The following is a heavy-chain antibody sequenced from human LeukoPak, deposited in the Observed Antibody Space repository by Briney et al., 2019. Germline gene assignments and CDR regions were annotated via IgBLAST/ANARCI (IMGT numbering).Heavy chain of an antibody. J-gene: IGHJ4*02. D-gene: IGHD5-18*01. Sequence: QSGGSLRLSCAASGFTFSSYAMSWVRQAPGKGLEWVSAISDSGASTYYADSVKGRFTISRDNSRDTLYLQLNSLRAEDTAVYYCAKDGPSSSWIQLMSWGQRTLVTVSS. CDR3: AKDGPSSSWIQLMS. V-gene: IGHV3-23*01. CDR1: GFTFSSYA. CDR2: ISDSGAST.